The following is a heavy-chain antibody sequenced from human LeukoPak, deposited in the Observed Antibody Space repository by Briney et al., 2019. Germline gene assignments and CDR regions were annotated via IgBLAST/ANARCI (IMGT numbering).Heavy chain of an antibody. CDR2: ISGTSIYI. CDR3: ARVRGEYGMDV. D-gene: IGHD3-10*01. J-gene: IGHJ6*02. Sequence: GGSLRLSCATSGFTFSTYTMNWVRQAPGKGLEWVSLISGTSIYIYYADSVKGRFTISRDNAKDSLYLHMSSLRAEDTAVYYCARVRGEYGMDVWGQGTTVTVPS. CDR1: GFTFSTYT. V-gene: IGHV3-21*01.